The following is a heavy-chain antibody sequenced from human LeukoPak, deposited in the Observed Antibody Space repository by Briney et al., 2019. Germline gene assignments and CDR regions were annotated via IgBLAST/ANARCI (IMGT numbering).Heavy chain of an antibody. Sequence: SETPSLTCTVSGGSISSYYWSWIRQPAGKGLVWIGRIYTSGSTNYNPSLKSRVTMSVDTSKNQFSLKLSSVTAADTAVYYCARVSSSFPLYYYYYYMDVWGKGTTVTVSS. D-gene: IGHD6-6*01. CDR2: IYTSGST. J-gene: IGHJ6*03. CDR3: ARVSSSFPLYYYYYYMDV. CDR1: GGSISSYY. V-gene: IGHV4-4*07.